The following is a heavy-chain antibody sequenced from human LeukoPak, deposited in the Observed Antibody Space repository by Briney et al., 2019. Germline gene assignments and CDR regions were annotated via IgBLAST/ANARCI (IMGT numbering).Heavy chain of an antibody. D-gene: IGHD6-13*01. V-gene: IGHV3-30*02. CDR2: IRHDGSNK. J-gene: IGHJ4*02. Sequence: PGGSLRLSYAASGFTFSSYSMHWVRQAPGKGLEWVAFIRHDGSNKYYADSVKGRFTISRDNSKNTLYLQMNSLRAEDTAVYYCAKWDSSTSGFDYWGQGTLVTVSS. CDR3: AKWDSSTSGFDY. CDR1: GFTFSSYS.